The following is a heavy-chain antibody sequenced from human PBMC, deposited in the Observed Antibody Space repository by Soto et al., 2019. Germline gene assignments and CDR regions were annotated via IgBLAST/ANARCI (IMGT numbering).Heavy chain of an antibody. CDR1: GGSISSYY. Sequence: SETLSLTCTVSGGSISSYYWSWIRQPPGKGLEWIGYIYYSGSTNYNPSLKSRVTISVDTSKNQFSLKLSSVTAADTAVYYCARVGPGRIFGVVTHEYYFDYWGQGTLVTVSS. J-gene: IGHJ4*02. V-gene: IGHV4-59*01. CDR3: ARVGPGRIFGVVTHEYYFDY. D-gene: IGHD3-3*01. CDR2: IYYSGST.